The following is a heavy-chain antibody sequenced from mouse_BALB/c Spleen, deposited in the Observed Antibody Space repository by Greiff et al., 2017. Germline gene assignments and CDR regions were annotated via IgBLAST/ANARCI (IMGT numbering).Heavy chain of an antibody. V-gene: IGHV7-3*02. CDR3: ARDYYYGSSYYAMDY. CDR2: IRNKANGYTT. CDR1: GFTFTDYY. D-gene: IGHD1-1*01. Sequence: EVQLVESGGGLVQPGGSLRLSCATSGFTFTDYYMSWVRQPPGKALEWLGFIRNKANGYTTEYSASVKGRFTISRDNSQSILYLQMNTLRAEDSATYYCARDYYYGSSYYAMDYWGQGTSVTVSS. J-gene: IGHJ4*01.